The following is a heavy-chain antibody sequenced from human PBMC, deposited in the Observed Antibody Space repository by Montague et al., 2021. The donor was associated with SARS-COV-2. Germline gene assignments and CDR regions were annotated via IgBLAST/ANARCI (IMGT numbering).Heavy chain of an antibody. D-gene: IGHD3-9*01. V-gene: IGHV4-39*01. Sequence: SETLSLTYTVSGGSISSSSYYWGWIRQPPGKGLEWIGSIYYSGSTYYNPSLKSRVTISVDTSKNQFSLKLSSVTAADTAVYYCARAFTDWLRYYGMDVWGQGTTVTVSS. J-gene: IGHJ6*02. CDR2: IYYSGST. CDR3: ARAFTDWLRYYGMDV. CDR1: GGSISSSSYY.